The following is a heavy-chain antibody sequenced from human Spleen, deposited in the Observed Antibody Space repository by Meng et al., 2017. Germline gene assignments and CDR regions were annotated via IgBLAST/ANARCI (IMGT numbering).Heavy chain of an antibody. CDR3: ARTYGDYATFDY. CDR1: GYTFTSYY. CDR2: INPSGGST. D-gene: IGHD4-17*01. V-gene: IGHV1-46*01. J-gene: IGHJ4*02. Sequence: ASVKVSCKASGYTFTSYYMHWVRQAPGQGLEWMGIINPSGGSTSYAQKFQGRVTMTRDTSTSTVYMELSSLRSEDTAMYYCARTYGDYATFDYWGQGTLVTVSS.